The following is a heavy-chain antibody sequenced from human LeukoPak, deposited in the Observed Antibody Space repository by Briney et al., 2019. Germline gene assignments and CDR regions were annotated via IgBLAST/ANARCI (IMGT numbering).Heavy chain of an antibody. CDR1: GYTFTSYG. CDR3: ATSEVSRAGIVGATTYGAFDI. J-gene: IGHJ3*02. Sequence: GASVKVSCKASGYTFTSYGLTWVRQAPGQGLEWMGWISTYNGNTNYAQKLQGRVTMTEDTSTDTAYMELSSLRSEDTAVYYCATSEVSRAGIVGATTYGAFDIWGQGTMVTVSS. V-gene: IGHV1-18*01. CDR2: ISTYNGNT. D-gene: IGHD1-26*01.